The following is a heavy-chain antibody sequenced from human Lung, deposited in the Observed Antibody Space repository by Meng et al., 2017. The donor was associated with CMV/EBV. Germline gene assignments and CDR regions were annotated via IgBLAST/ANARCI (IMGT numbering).Heavy chain of an antibody. CDR3: ARDNPYYDFWSGYYGYYFDY. Sequence: SCASSGFTFSSYGMHWVRQAPGKGLVWVSRINSDGSSTSYADSVKGRFTISRDNAKNTLYLQMNSLRAEDTAVYYCARDNPYYDFWSGYYGYYFDYWXQGTLVTVSS. CDR1: GFTFSSYG. D-gene: IGHD3-3*01. J-gene: IGHJ4*02. V-gene: IGHV3-74*01. CDR2: INSDGSST.